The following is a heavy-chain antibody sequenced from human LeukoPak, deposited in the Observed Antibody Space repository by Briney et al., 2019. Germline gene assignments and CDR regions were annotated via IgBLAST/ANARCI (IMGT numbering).Heavy chain of an antibody. D-gene: IGHD2-8*02. Sequence: QAGGSLRLSCAASGFTLSDYSMNWVRQAPGKGPEWISFISSSSTSIYYADSVKGRFTISRDTSKNTLYLQMNSLRAEDTAVYYCARDGEGVLGFDYWGQGTLDTVSS. CDR3: ARDGEGVLGFDY. CDR1: GFTLSDYS. CDR2: ISSSSTSI. V-gene: IGHV3-48*01. J-gene: IGHJ4*02.